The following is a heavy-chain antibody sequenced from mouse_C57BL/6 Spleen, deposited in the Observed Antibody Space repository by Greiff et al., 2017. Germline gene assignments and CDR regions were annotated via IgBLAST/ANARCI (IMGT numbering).Heavy chain of an antibody. J-gene: IGHJ2*01. CDR3: ARDPYYDGSSSDYFDY. V-gene: IGHV5-16*01. Sequence: EVKLVESEGGLVQPGSSMKLSCTASGFTFSDYYMAWVRQVPEKGLEWVANINYDGSSTYYLDSLKSRFIISRDNAKNILYLQMSSLKSEDTATYYGARDPYYDGSSSDYFDYWGQGTTLTVSS. CDR2: INYDGSST. CDR1: GFTFSDYY. D-gene: IGHD1-1*01.